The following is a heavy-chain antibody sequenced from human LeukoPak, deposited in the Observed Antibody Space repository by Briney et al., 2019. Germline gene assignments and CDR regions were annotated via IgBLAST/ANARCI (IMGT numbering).Heavy chain of an antibody. CDR3: ARDPSGDSSGYPFDY. CDR2: INPNSGYT. CDR1: GYTFTGYY. J-gene: IGHJ4*02. V-gene: IGHV1-2*02. D-gene: IGHD3-22*01. Sequence: GASVQFSCQASGYTFTGYYMQWVRPAPGQGPEWMGWINPNSGYTNYAQKFQGRVTMTRDKSISTAYMELSRLGSDDTAMYYCARDPSGDSSGYPFDYWGQGTLVTVSS.